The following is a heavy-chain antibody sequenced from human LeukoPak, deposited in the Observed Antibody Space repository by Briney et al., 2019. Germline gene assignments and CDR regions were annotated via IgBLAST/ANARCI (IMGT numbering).Heavy chain of an antibody. J-gene: IGHJ4*02. CDR3: ARVATYGDPLPY. D-gene: IGHD4-17*01. V-gene: IGHV3-21*01. CDR2: ISSSSSYI. Sequence: TGGSLRLSCAASGFTFSSYSMNWVRQAPGKGLEWVSSISSSSSYIYYADSVKGRFTISRDNAKNSLYLQMNSLRAEDTAVYYCARVATYGDPLPYWGQGTLVTVPS. CDR1: GFTFSSYS.